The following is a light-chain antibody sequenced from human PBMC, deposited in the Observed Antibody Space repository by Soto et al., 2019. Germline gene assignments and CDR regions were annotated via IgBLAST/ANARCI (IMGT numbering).Light chain of an antibody. V-gene: IGKV1-5*01. CDR1: QSLSSW. Sequence: DIQLTQSPSTLSASVGDRVTITCRASQSLSSWLAWFQQKPGKAPKLLMYDASSLEIGVPSRFSGSGSGTEFTLTISSLQPDDFATNYCQQYGTYLWTFGQGTRVEIK. J-gene: IGKJ1*01. CDR3: QQYGTYLWT. CDR2: DAS.